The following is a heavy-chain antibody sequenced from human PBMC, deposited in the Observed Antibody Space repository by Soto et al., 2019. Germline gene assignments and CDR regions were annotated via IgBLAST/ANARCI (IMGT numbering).Heavy chain of an antibody. CDR1: GFTFRSHG. CDR3: AREGYGGEAHVDC. D-gene: IGHD2-21*01. J-gene: IGHJ4*02. V-gene: IGHV3-33*01. CDR2: IWYDGSHQ. Sequence: QVKLVESGGGVVQPGRSLRLSCAASGFTFRSHGMHWVRQAPGKGLEWVAVIWYDGSHQYYGDSVKGRFTISRDNSKNTLSRQMNSLRAEDTAIYYCAREGYGGEAHVDCWGQGTLVTVSS.